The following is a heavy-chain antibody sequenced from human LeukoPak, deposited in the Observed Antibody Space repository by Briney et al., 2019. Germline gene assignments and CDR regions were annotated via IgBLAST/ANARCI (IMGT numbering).Heavy chain of an antibody. V-gene: IGHV3-21*01. CDR3: ARDLEVATIDYYYGMDV. J-gene: IGHJ6*02. D-gene: IGHD5-24*01. CDR1: GFTFSSYS. Sequence: PGGSLKLSCAASGFTFSSYSMNWVRQAPGKGLEWVSSISSSSSYIYYADSVKGRFTISRDNANNSLYLQMNSLRAEDTAVYYCARDLEVATIDYYYGMDVWGQGTTVTVSS. CDR2: ISSSSSYI.